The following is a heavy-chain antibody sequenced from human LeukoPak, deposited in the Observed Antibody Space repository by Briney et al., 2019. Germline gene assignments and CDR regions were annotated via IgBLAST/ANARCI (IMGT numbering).Heavy chain of an antibody. CDR3: ARASIDSPGAYYYYMDV. Sequence: GASVKVSCKASGGTFSSYGISWVRQDPGQGLEWMGGIIPIFRTANYAQKFQGRVTITADKSTSTVYMELSSLRSEDTAVYYCARASIDSPGAYYYYMDVWGKGTTVTVSS. CDR1: GGTFSSYG. J-gene: IGHJ6*03. V-gene: IGHV1-69*06. CDR2: IIPIFRTA. D-gene: IGHD3-22*01.